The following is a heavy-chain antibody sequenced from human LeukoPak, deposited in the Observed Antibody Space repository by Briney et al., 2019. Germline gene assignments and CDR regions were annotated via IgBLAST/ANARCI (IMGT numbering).Heavy chain of an antibody. CDR1: GGSFSGYY. Sequence: SETLSLTCAVYGGSFSGYYWSWIRQPTGKGLEWIGETNHSGSTNYNPSLKSRVTISVDTSKNQFSLKLSSVTAADTAVYYCASFDYDSSGQSDHWGQGTMVTVSS. CDR3: ASFDYDSSGQSDH. J-gene: IGHJ3*01. CDR2: TNHSGST. V-gene: IGHV4-34*01. D-gene: IGHD3-22*01.